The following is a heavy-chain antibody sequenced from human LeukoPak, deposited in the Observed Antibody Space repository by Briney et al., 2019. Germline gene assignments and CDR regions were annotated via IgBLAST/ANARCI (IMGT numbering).Heavy chain of an antibody. D-gene: IGHD3-22*01. Sequence: KPSETLSLTCTVSGDSTSSYYWSGIRQPPGRGLAWIGYIYSSASTKYNPSLKSRVTISVDTSKNQFSLKLSSVTAADTAVYYCARARVRSYSDDSSGFYTSDWHFERWGRGTLVTVSS. CDR1: GDSTSSYY. CDR2: IYSSAST. J-gene: IGHJ2*01. V-gene: IGHV4-59*01. CDR3: ARARVRSYSDDSSGFYTSDWHFER.